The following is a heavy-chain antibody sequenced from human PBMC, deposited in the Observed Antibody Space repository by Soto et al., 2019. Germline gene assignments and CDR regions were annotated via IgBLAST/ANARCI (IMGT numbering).Heavy chain of an antibody. V-gene: IGHV3-23*01. CDR2: IGGSGIIT. D-gene: IGHD5-18*01. Sequence: GGSLRLSCRASGFSFSSFAMTWVRQAPGKGLEWVSSIGGSGIITYYADSVKGRFTISRDNSKNTLYLQMNSLRAEDTAVYYCARDPLWGTAMVLWYFDLWGRGTLVTVS. CDR1: GFSFSSFA. J-gene: IGHJ2*01. CDR3: ARDPLWGTAMVLWYFDL.